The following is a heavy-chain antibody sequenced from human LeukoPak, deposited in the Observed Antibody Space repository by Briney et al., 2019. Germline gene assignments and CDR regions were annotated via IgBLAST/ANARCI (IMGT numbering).Heavy chain of an antibody. D-gene: IGHD3-22*01. J-gene: IGHJ3*02. CDR3: ARDGFSSGYPYDAFDI. Sequence: GGSLRLSCAASGFTVSSNYMSWVRQAPGKGLEWVPVIYSGGSTYYADPVKGRFTISRDNSKNTLYLQTNSLRAEDTAVYYCARDGFSSGYPYDAFDIWGRGTMVTVSS. CDR2: IYSGGST. CDR1: GFTVSSNY. V-gene: IGHV3-53*01.